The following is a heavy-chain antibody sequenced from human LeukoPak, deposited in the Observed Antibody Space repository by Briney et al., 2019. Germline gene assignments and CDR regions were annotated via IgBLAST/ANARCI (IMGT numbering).Heavy chain of an antibody. V-gene: IGHV3-9*01. Sequence: GGSLRLSCADSGFTFDDYAMHWVRQAPGKGLEWVSGISWNSGSIGYADSVKGRFTISRDNAKNSLYLQMNSLRAEDTALYYCAKDIPIDYWGQGTLATVSS. CDR2: ISWNSGSI. CDR1: GFTFDDYA. CDR3: AKDIPIDY. J-gene: IGHJ4*02.